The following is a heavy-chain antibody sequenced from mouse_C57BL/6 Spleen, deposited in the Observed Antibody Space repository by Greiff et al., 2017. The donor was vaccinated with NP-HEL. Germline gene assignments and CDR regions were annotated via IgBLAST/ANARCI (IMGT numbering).Heavy chain of an antibody. J-gene: IGHJ4*01. Sequence: EVQLQQSGAELVRPGASVKLSCTASGFNIKDDYMHWVKQRPEQGLEWIGWIYPENGDTEYASKFQGKATLTADTSSSTAYMQLSSLTSEDTAVDYCTTSSTNYYAMDYWGQGTSVTVSS. CDR3: TTSSTNYYAMDY. CDR1: GFNIKDDY. V-gene: IGHV14-4*01. D-gene: IGHD1-3*01. CDR2: IYPENGDT.